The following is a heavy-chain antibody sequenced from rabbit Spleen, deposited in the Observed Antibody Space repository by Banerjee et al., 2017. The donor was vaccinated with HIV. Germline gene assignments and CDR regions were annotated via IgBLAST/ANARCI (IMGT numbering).Heavy chain of an antibody. Sequence: QEQLVESGGDLVKPEGSLTLTCTGSGFDLSSYYYMCWVRQAPGKGLEWVACIRGGSSGTTYYASWAKGRFTISKTSSTTVTLQMTSLTAADTATYFCARDSGTSFSSYGMDLWGPGTLVTVS. V-gene: IGHV1S45*01. J-gene: IGHJ6*01. CDR1: GFDLSSYYY. CDR3: ARDSGTSFSSYGMDL. D-gene: IGHD8-1*01. CDR2: IRGGSSGTT.